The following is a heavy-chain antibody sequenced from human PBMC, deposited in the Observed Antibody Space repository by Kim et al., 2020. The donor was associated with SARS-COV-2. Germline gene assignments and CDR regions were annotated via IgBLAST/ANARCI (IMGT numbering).Heavy chain of an antibody. Sequence: YADSVKARFTISRHNTKNTLSLQMNSLRAEDTAVYYCASLVKLWAGSGSGWGQGPLVTVSS. D-gene: IGHD2-21*01. CDR3: ASLVKLWAGSGSG. V-gene: IGHV3-74*01. J-gene: IGHJ4*02.